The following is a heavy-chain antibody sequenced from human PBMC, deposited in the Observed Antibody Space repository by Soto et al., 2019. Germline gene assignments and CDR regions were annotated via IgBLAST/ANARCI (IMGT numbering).Heavy chain of an antibody. Sequence: HPGGSLRLSCAASGFTFSSYGMHWVRQAPGKGLEWVAVIWYDGSNKYYADSVKGRFTISRDNSKNTLYLQMNSLRAEDTAVYYCARVTLEWFSYYYGMDVWGQGTTVTVSS. CDR2: IWYDGSNK. J-gene: IGHJ6*02. V-gene: IGHV3-33*01. CDR1: GFTFSSYG. D-gene: IGHD3-3*01. CDR3: ARVTLEWFSYYYGMDV.